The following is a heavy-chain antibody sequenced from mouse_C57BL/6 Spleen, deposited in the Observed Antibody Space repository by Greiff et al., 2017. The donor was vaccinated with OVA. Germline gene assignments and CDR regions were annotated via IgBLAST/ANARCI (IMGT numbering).Heavy chain of an antibody. V-gene: IGHV1-15*01. CDR3: TRSRDGNYYFDY. D-gene: IGHD2-1*01. CDR2: IDPETGGT. CDR1: GYTFTDYE. J-gene: IGHJ2*01. Sequence: QVQLKQSGAELVRPGASVTLSCKASGYTFTDYEMHWVKQTPVHGLEWIGAIDPETGGTAYNQKFKGKAILTADKSSSTAYMELRSLTSEDSAVYYCTRSRDGNYYFDYWGQGTTLTVSS.